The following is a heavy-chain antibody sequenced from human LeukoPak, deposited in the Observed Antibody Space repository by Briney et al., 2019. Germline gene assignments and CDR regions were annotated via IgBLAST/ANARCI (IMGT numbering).Heavy chain of an antibody. V-gene: IGHV3-74*01. CDR3: AREDATGLDY. CDR2: INTDGSST. J-gene: IGHJ4*02. Sequence: GGSLRLSCAASGFIFSSYWMHWVRHAPGKGLAWVSRINTDGSSTSYADSVKGRFTISRDNAKNSPYLQMNSLRAEDTAVYYCAREDATGLDYWGQGTLVTVSS. CDR1: GFIFSSYW.